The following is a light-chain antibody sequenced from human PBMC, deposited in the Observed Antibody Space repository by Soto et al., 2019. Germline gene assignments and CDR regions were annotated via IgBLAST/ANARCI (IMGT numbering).Light chain of an antibody. V-gene: IGKV3-20*01. CDR2: GAS. Sequence: EIVLTQSPGTLSLSPGERATLSCRASQSVSSSYLAWYQQKPGQAPRLLIYGASSRATGIPDRFSGSGSGTDFTLTISRREPEDFAVYYCQQYGSSPSTPFGQGTRRAIK. CDR3: QQYGSSPSTP. J-gene: IGKJ5*01. CDR1: QSVSSSY.